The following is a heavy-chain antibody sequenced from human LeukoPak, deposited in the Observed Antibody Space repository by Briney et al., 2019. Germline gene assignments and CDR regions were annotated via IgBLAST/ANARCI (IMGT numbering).Heavy chain of an antibody. Sequence: APVKVSCKASVYTFTSYDINWVRQATGQGLEWMGWMNPNSGNTGYAQKFQGRVTMTRNTSISTAYMELSSLRSEDTAVYYCARQAYNWNEVWFDPWGQGTLVTVSS. J-gene: IGHJ5*02. D-gene: IGHD1-20*01. CDR1: VYTFTSYD. V-gene: IGHV1-8*01. CDR2: MNPNSGNT. CDR3: ARQAYNWNEVWFDP.